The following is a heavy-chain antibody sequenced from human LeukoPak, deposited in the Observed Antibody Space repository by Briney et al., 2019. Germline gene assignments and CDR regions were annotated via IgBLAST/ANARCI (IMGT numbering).Heavy chain of an antibody. J-gene: IGHJ4*02. CDR1: GFTFNNYA. D-gene: IGHD6-13*01. Sequence: GWSLRLSCAASGFTFNNYAMNWVRQAPGKGLEWVSGISGFGGSTYYAPSVKGRLTISRDNFGNMLYLHLDSLRVEDTAIYYCARRSGSSWSSFDYWGQGALVTVSS. CDR3: ARRSGSSWSSFDY. CDR2: ISGFGGST. V-gene: IGHV3-23*01.